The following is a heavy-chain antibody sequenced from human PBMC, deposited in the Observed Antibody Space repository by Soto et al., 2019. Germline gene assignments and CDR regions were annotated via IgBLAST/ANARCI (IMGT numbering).Heavy chain of an antibody. J-gene: IGHJ4*02. CDR1: GGSFNPYY. Sequence: QVQLQESGPGLVKPSETLSLTCTVSGGSFNPYYWSWLRQPPGKGLEWIGYIFYSGNTKYNPSLTRRVTISVDTPKTRISLKLTSGTAADTAVYYCAREGGGYRFDYWGQGTLVTVSS. CDR3: AREGGGYRFDY. CDR2: IFYSGNT. D-gene: IGHD1-26*01. V-gene: IGHV4-59*01.